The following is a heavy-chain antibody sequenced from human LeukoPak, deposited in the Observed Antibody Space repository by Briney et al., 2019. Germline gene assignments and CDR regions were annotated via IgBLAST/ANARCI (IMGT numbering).Heavy chain of an antibody. CDR2: IWYDGSNK. CDR3: ARARNNYDRSGFSALDY. D-gene: IGHD3-22*01. J-gene: IGHJ4*02. CDR1: GVAFDSHG. Sequence: GGSLRLSCAASGVAFDSHGMHWVRQAPGKGLEWVAVIWYDGSNKDYADSVKGRFTISRDNSKNTLYLQMNSLRAEGTAVYYCARARNNYDRSGFSALDYWGQGTLVTVSS. V-gene: IGHV3-33*01.